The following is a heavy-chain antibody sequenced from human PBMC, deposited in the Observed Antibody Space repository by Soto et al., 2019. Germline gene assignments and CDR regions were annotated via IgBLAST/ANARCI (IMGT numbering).Heavy chain of an antibody. CDR2: LSVSGGTT. CDR3: AKGLYYYDSSGYRLFDY. V-gene: IGHV3-23*01. J-gene: IGHJ4*02. Sequence: GGSLRLSCSASGFMFNNYAMSWVRQAPWKGLEWVSTLSVSGGTTYYADSLKGRFTISRDNSKKTVYLQMNRLRADDTAIYYCAKGLYYYDSSGYRLFDYWGQGTLVTVSS. CDR1: GFMFNNYA. D-gene: IGHD3-22*01.